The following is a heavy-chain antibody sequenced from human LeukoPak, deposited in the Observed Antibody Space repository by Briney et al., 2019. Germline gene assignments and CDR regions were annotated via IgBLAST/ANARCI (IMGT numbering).Heavy chain of an antibody. V-gene: IGHV3-7*01. J-gene: IGHJ4*02. CDR2: IKQDGSEK. CDR3: ARLHPAAIGSVDY. CDR1: GFTFSDYW. Sequence: GGSLRLSCAASGFTFSDYWMSWVRQAPGKGLEWLATIKQDGSEKYSVDSVKGRFAISRDSARSSLYLQMKSLRGEDTAVYFCARLHPAAIGSVDYWGQGTLVTISS. D-gene: IGHD2-2*01.